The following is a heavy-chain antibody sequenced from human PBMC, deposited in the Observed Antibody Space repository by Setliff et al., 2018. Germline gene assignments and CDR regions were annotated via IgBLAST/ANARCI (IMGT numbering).Heavy chain of an antibody. Sequence: SETLSLTCAVYGGSFSGYYWTWIRQPPGQGLEWIGEINHSGSTNYNPSLKSRVTISVDTSKNQFSLKLSSVTAADTAVYYCARGKGSWVLLRWFDPWGQGTLVTVSS. D-gene: IGHD3-10*01. CDR1: GGSFSGYY. CDR3: ARGKGSWVLLRWFDP. J-gene: IGHJ5*02. CDR2: INHSGST. V-gene: IGHV4-34*01.